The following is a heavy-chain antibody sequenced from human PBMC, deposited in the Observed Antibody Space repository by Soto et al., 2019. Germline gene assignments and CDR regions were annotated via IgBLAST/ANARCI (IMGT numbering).Heavy chain of an antibody. Sequence: GGSLRLSXAASGFTFSSYSMNWVRQAPGKGLEWVSSISSSSSYIYYADSVKGRFTISRDNAKNSLYLQMNSLRAEDTAVYYCASGYSSGSYWYFDLWGRGTLVTLSS. D-gene: IGHD6-25*01. CDR1: GFTFSSYS. V-gene: IGHV3-21*01. CDR2: ISSSSSYI. J-gene: IGHJ2*01. CDR3: ASGYSSGSYWYFDL.